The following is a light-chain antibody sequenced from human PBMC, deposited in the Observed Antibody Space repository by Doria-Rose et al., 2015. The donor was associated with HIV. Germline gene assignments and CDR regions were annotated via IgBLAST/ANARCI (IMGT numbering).Light chain of an antibody. V-gene: IGKV1-39*01. CDR2: AVS. Sequence: DIQVTQSPSSLSASVGDRVTITCRATESIADYLNWYQQKPGKAPNLLIYAVSRLQSGVPSRLSGSGSETDFTLTISSLQPEDFATYYCQQSFSDPWTFGQGTKVEIK. CDR3: QQSFSDPWT. J-gene: IGKJ1*01. CDR1: ESIADY.